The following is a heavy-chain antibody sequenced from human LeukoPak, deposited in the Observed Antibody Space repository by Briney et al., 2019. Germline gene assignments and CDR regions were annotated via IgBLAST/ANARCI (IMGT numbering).Heavy chain of an antibody. Sequence: PGGSLRLSCAASGFTFSSYAMSWVRQAPGKGLEWVSAISGSGGSTYYADSVKGRFTISRDNSKNTLYLQMNSLRAEDTAVYYCAKTKSGSGWYRHYSDYWGQGTLVTVSS. CDR1: GFTFSSYA. D-gene: IGHD6-19*01. CDR2: ISGSGGST. CDR3: AKTKSGSGWYRHYSDY. V-gene: IGHV3-23*01. J-gene: IGHJ4*02.